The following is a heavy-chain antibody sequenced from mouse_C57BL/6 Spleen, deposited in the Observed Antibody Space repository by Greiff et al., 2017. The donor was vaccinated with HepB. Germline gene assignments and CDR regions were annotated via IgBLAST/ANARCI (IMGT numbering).Heavy chain of an antibody. CDR2: INPNNGGT. V-gene: IGHV1-26*01. CDR3: ATYSYYVYYFDY. J-gene: IGHJ2*01. Sequence: EVQLQQSGPELVKPGASVKISCKASGYTFTDYYMNWVKQSHGKSLEWIGDINPNNGGTSYNQKFKGKATLTVDKSSSTAYMELRSLTTEDSAVYYCATYSYYVYYFDYWGQGTTLTVSS. D-gene: IGHD2-12*01. CDR1: GYTFTDYY.